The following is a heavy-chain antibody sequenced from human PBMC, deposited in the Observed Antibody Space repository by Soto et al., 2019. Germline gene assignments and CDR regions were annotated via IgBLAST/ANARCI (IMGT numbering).Heavy chain of an antibody. CDR1: GGSFSGYY. V-gene: IGHV4-34*01. J-gene: IGHJ3*02. D-gene: IGHD2-15*01. CDR3: ARDLLGVVVVAATKVWAVDAFDI. Sequence: QVQLQQWGAGLLKPSETLSLTCAVYGGSFSGYYWSWIRQPPGKGLEWIGEINHSGSTNYNPSLKRRVTISVDTSKNQFSLKLSSVTAADTAVYYCARDLLGVVVVAATKVWAVDAFDIWGQGTMVTVSS. CDR2: INHSGST.